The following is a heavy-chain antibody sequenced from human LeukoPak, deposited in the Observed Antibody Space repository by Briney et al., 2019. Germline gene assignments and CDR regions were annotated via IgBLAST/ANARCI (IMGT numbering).Heavy chain of an antibody. Sequence: PSETLSLTCTVSGGSISSYYWSWIRKPPGKGLEWIGYIYYSGSTNYNPSLKSRVTISVDTSKNQFSLKLSSVTAADTAVYYCARVTIAVAGDFDAFDIWGQGTMVTVSS. D-gene: IGHD6-19*01. CDR2: IYYSGST. CDR1: GGSISSYY. J-gene: IGHJ3*02. CDR3: ARVTIAVAGDFDAFDI. V-gene: IGHV4-59*01.